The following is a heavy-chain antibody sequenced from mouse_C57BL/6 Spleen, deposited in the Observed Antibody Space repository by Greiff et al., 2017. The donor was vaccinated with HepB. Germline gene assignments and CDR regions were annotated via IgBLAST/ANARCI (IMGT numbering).Heavy chain of an antibody. J-gene: IGHJ4*01. CDR3: ARWISRDAMDY. CDR2: IHPNSGST. Sequence: QVQLQQSGAELVKPGASVKLSCKASGYTFTSYWMHWVKQRPGQGLEWIGMIHPNSGSTNYNEKFKSKATLTVDKSSSTAYMQLSSLTSEDSAVYYCARWISRDAMDYWGQGTSVTVSS. V-gene: IGHV1-64*01. CDR1: GYTFTSYW.